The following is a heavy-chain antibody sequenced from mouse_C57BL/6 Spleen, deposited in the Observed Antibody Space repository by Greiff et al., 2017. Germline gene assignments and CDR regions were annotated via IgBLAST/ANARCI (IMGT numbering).Heavy chain of an antibody. CDR2: IYPSDSET. Sequence: QVQLQQSGAELVRPGSSVKLSCKASGYTFTSYWMDWVKQRPGQGLEWIGNIYPSDSETHYNQKFKDKATLTVDKSSSTAYMQLSSLTSEDSAVYYCARRGALTGDWYFDVWGTGTTVTVSS. CDR1: GYTFTSYW. D-gene: IGHD4-1*01. V-gene: IGHV1-61*01. J-gene: IGHJ1*03. CDR3: ARRGALTGDWYFDV.